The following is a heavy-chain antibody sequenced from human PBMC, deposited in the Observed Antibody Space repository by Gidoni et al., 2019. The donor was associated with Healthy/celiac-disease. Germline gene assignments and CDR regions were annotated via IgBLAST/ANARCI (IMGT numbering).Heavy chain of an antibody. CDR3: ARGETYYYDSSGYYYGY. V-gene: IGHV4-34*01. CDR1: GGSFSVYY. J-gene: IGHJ4*02. CDR2: INHSGST. D-gene: IGHD3-22*01. Sequence: QVQLQQWGAGLLKPSETLSLTCAVYGGSFSVYYWSWIRQPPGKGLEWIGEINHSGSTNYNPSLKSRVTISVDTSKNQFSLKLSSVTAADTAVYYCARGETYYYDSSGYYYGYWGQGTLVTVSS.